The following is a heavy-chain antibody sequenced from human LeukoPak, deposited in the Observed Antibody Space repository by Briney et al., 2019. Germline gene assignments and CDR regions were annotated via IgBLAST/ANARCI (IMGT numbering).Heavy chain of an antibody. V-gene: IGHV3-30*03. CDR2: ISHGGSAK. J-gene: IGHJ4*02. CDR3: ARTREQWQVLDF. D-gene: IGHD6-19*01. CDR1: GFSFGSYG. Sequence: PGGSLRLSCAASGFSFGSYGIHWVRQAPGKGLEWVAVISHGGSAKYHADSVKGRFTVSRDNSKNMVYLQMNSLRAEDTAVYYCARTREQWQVLDFWGQGTLVIVSS.